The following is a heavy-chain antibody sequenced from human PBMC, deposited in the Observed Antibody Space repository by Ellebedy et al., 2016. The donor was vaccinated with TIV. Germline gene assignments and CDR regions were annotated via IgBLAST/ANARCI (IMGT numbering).Heavy chain of an antibody. D-gene: IGHD1-26*01. CDR3: AKTPTSRGAFDI. CDR1: GFPFSSHA. V-gene: IGHV3-23*01. Sequence: GESLKISCAASGFPFSSHAMSSIRQAPGKGLEWVSFISGSGSTIHYADSVKGRFTISRDNSKNTVYLQRDSLRAEDTALYYCAKTPTSRGAFDIWGQGTMVTVSS. J-gene: IGHJ3*02. CDR2: ISGSGSTI.